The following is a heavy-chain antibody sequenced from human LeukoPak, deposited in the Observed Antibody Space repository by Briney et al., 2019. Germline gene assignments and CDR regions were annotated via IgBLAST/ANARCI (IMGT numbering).Heavy chain of an antibody. CDR2: IYYSGST. CDR1: GGSISSSSYY. Sequence: PSETLSLTCTVSGGSISSSSYYWGWIRQPPGKGLEWIGSIYYSGSTYYNPSLKSRVTISVDTSKNQFSLNLRSVTAADTAVYYCARLPADYYDNSGYYYSWGQGTLVTVSS. D-gene: IGHD3-22*01. J-gene: IGHJ4*02. V-gene: IGHV4-39*01. CDR3: ARLPADYYDNSGYYYS.